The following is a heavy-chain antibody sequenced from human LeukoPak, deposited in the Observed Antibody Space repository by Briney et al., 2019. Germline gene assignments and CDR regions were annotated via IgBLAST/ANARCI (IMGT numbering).Heavy chain of an antibody. CDR3: ASCYSSGWYGVLDY. V-gene: IGHV1-69*05. CDR1: GGTFSSYA. J-gene: IGHJ4*02. CDR2: IIPIFGTA. D-gene: IGHD6-19*01. Sequence: SVKVSCKASGGTFSSYAISWVRQAPGQGLEWMGRIIPIFGTANYAQKFQGRVTITTDESMSTAYMELSSLRSEDTAVYYCASCYSSGWYGVLDYWGQGTLVTVSS.